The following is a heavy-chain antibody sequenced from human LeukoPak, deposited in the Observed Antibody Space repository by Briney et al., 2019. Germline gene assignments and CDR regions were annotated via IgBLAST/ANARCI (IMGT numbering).Heavy chain of an antibody. Sequence: GGSLRLSCAASGFTFSNWAMSWVRQAPGKGLEWVSGFTRNDETTSYADSVKGRFTISRDNAKNSVYLQMNSVRAEDTAVYYCAREGRGGFDIWGQGTMVTVSS. CDR2: FTRNDETT. CDR3: AREGRGGFDI. J-gene: IGHJ3*02. V-gene: IGHV3-23*01. CDR1: GFTFSNWA. D-gene: IGHD6-25*01.